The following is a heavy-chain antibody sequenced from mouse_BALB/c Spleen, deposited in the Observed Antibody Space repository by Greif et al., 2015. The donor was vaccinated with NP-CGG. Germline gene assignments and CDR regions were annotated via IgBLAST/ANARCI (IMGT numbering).Heavy chain of an antibody. Sequence: VQLQQSGAELVRPGTSVKVSCKASGYAFTNYLIEWVKQRPGQGLEWIGVINPGSGGTNYNEKFKGKATLTADKSSSTAYMQLSSLTSDDSAVYFCARRGLGAWFAYWGQGTLVTVSA. CDR2: INPGSGGT. CDR3: ARRGLGAWFAY. CDR1: GYAFTNYL. J-gene: IGHJ3*01. V-gene: IGHV1-54*01.